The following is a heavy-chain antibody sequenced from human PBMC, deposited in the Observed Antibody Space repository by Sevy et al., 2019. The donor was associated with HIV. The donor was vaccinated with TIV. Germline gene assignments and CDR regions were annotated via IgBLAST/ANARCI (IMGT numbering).Heavy chain of an antibody. CDR3: ARDGGRITMVQGVLAYYHGMDV. D-gene: IGHD3-10*01. CDR2: SSSSSNYI. J-gene: IGHJ6*02. Sequence: GGSLRLSCAASGFTFSIYSMNWVRQAPGKGLEWVSSSSSSSNYIYYADSVKGRFTISRDNTKNSLYLQMNSLRAEDTAVYYCARDGGRITMVQGVLAYYHGMDVWGQGTTVTVSS. V-gene: IGHV3-21*01. CDR1: GFTFSIYS.